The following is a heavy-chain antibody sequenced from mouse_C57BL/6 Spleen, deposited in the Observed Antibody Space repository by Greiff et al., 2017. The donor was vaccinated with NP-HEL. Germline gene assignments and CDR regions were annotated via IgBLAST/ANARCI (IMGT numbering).Heavy chain of an antibody. V-gene: IGHV1-26*01. J-gene: IGHJ2*01. CDR2: INPNNGGT. CDR3: ARRTSKTAQATGFDY. CDR1: GYTFTDYY. Sequence: EVQLQQSGPELVKPGASVKISCKASGYTFTDYYMNWVKQSHGKSLEWIGDINPNNGGTSYNQKFKGKATLTVDKSSSTAYMELRSLTSEDSAVYYCARRTSKTAQATGFDYWGQGTTLTVSS. D-gene: IGHD3-2*02.